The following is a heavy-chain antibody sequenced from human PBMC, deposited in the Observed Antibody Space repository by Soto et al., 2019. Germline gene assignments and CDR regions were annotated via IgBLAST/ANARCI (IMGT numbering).Heavy chain of an antibody. CDR1: GGSLSGHY. V-gene: IGHV4-34*01. D-gene: IGHD2-21*01. J-gene: IGHJ5*01. CDR2: INHRGST. CDR3: ARGDPRSIFSTALATSYWFDS. Sequence: QVQLQQWGAGLLKPSETLSLTCAAYGGSLSGHYWSWIRQYPGKGLEWIAKINHRGSTTYNPALKMRVTMSVATSKNQFSLRLGSVTAADTAVYYCARGDPRSIFSTALATSYWFDSWGQGGLVTVSS.